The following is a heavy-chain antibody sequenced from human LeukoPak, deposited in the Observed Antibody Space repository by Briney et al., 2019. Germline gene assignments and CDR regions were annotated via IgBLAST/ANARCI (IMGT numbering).Heavy chain of an antibody. V-gene: IGHV4-59*11. D-gene: IGHD3-3*01. CDR1: GGSISSHY. Sequence: PSETLSLTCTVSGGSISSHYWSWIRQPPGKGLEWIGYIYYSGSTNYNPSLKSRVTISVDTSKNQFSLKLSSVTAADTAVYYCARVANRFLEWSNINNWFDPWGQGTLVTVSS. J-gene: IGHJ5*02. CDR2: IYYSGST. CDR3: ARVANRFLEWSNINNWFDP.